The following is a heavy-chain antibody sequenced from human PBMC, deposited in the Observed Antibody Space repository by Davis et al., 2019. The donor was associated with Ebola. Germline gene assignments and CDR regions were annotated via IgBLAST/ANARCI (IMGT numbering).Heavy chain of an antibody. CDR2: ISYDGRYK. CDR1: GFAFSSYV. V-gene: IGHV3-30*04. J-gene: IGHJ4*02. D-gene: IGHD3-22*01. CDR3: ARDRSYYYDSSGYFPFGY. Sequence: GESLKISCAASGFAFSSYVVHWVRQAPGKGLEWVAIISYDGRYKYYADSVKGRFTISRDNSKNTLYLQMNSLRAEDTAVYYCARDRSYYYDSSGYFPFGYWGQGTLVTVSS.